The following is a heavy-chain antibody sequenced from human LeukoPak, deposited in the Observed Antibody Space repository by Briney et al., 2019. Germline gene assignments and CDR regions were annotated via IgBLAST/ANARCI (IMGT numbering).Heavy chain of an antibody. V-gene: IGHV1-18*04. CDR1: GYTFTGYY. D-gene: IGHD1/OR15-1a*01. CDR2: IIPIFGTA. J-gene: IGHJ3*02. Sequence: ASVKVSCKASGYTFTGYYMHWVRQAPGQGLEWMGGIIPIFGTANYAQKLQGRVTMTTDTSTSTAYMELRSLRSDDTAVYYCARSATGTTADAFDIWGQGTMVTVSS. CDR3: ARSATGTTADAFDI.